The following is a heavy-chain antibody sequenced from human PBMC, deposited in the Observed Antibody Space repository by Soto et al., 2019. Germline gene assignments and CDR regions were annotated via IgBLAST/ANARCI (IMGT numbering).Heavy chain of an antibody. CDR1: GFTFSSYW. CDR2: IKQDGSEK. Sequence: GGSLRLSCAASGFTFSSYWMSWVRQAPGKGLEWVANIKQDGSEKYYVDSVKGRFTISRDNAKNSLYLQMNSLRAEDTAVYYCARGAHDYGDYKGDYWGQGTLVTVSS. D-gene: IGHD4-17*01. CDR3: ARGAHDYGDYKGDY. V-gene: IGHV3-7*01. J-gene: IGHJ4*02.